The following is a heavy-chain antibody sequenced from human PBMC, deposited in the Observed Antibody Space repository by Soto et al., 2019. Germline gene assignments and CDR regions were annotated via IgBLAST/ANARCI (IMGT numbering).Heavy chain of an antibody. Sequence: GGSLRLSCAASGFTFSSYGMHWVRQAPGKGLEWVAVISYDGSNKYYADSVKGRFTISRDNSKNTLYLQMNSLRAEDTAVYYWARLAPRTLRYFDWHGRWFDPWGQGTLVTVSS. J-gene: IGHJ5*02. V-gene: IGHV3-30*03. CDR3: ARLAPRTLRYFDWHGRWFDP. D-gene: IGHD3-9*01. CDR1: GFTFSSYG. CDR2: ISYDGSNK.